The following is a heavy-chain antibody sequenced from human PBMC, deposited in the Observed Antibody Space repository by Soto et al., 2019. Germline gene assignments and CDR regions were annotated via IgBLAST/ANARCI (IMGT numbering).Heavy chain of an antibody. CDR3: ARRLKDDSGSSPCCSAFDV. V-gene: IGHV5-51*01. CDR1: GYTFNNYW. J-gene: IGHJ6*02. Sequence: PGESLKISCQASGYTFNNYWIAWVRQMPGKGLEYVGIIYPGDSDTRYSPPLQGQVTISAETSISTAYLQWSSLKASDSGMYYCARRLKDDSGSSPCCSAFDVWGRETTFAVSS. CDR2: IYPGDSDT. D-gene: IGHD2-15*01.